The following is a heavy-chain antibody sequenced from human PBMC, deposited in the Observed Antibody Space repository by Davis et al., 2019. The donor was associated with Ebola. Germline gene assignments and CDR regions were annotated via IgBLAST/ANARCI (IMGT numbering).Heavy chain of an antibody. CDR3: ARLAYCSGWGNWFDP. CDR2: IYYSGST. J-gene: IGHJ5*02. Sequence: SETLSLTCTVSGGSISSSSYYWGWIRQPPGKGLEWIGSIYYSGSTYYNSSLKSRVTISVDTSKNQFSLKLSSVTAADTAVYYGARLAYCSGWGNWFDPWGQGTLVTVSS. D-gene: IGHD3-10*01. V-gene: IGHV4-39*01. CDR1: GGSISSSSYY.